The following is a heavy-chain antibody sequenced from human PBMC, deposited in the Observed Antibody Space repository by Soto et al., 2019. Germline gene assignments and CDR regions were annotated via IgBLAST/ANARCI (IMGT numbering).Heavy chain of an antibody. D-gene: IGHD4-17*01. J-gene: IGHJ4*02. CDR1: GGSFSGYY. V-gene: IGHV4-34*01. Sequence: SETLSLTCAVYGGSFSGYYWSWIRQPPGKGLEWIGEINHSGSTNYNPSLKSRVTISVDTSKNQFSLKLSSVTAADTAVYYCARLTVTTAFSYFDYWGQGTLVTVSS. CDR2: INHSGST. CDR3: ARLTVTTAFSYFDY.